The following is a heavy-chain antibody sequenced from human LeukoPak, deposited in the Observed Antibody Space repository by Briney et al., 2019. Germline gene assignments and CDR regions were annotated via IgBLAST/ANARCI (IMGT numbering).Heavy chain of an antibody. CDR2: IYYSTST. CDR1: GGSITISDYY. Sequence: SETLSLTCTVSGGSITISDYYCDWIRQPPGKGLEWIGSIYYSTSTHYNPSLKSRVTISVDTSKNQFSLKLNSVTAADTAVYYCARDYGDYRGYFYYMDVWGKGTTVTVSS. CDR3: ARDYGDYRGYFYYMDV. D-gene: IGHD4-17*01. V-gene: IGHV4-39*07. J-gene: IGHJ6*03.